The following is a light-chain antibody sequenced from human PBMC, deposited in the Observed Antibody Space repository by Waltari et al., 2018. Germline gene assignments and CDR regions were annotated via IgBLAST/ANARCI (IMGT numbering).Light chain of an antibody. V-gene: IGLV1-40*01. Sequence: QSVLTQPPSVSGAPGQSITISCTGSSSNIGAGYDVHWYQHPPGTAPKPLIYGHNNRPSGVPDRFSGSKSGTSASLAITGLQAEDEADYYCQSYDSSVSAWVFGGGTKLTVV. CDR1: SSNIGAGYD. CDR3: QSYDSSVSAWV. CDR2: GHN. J-gene: IGLJ3*02.